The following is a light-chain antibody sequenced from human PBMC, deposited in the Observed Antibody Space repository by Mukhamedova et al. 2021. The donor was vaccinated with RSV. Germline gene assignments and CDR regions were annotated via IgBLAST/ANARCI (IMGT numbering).Light chain of an antibody. CDR1: SSDVGGYNY. V-gene: IGLV2-11*01. CDR2: DVS. Sequence: TISCTGTSSDVGGYNYVSWYQQHPGKAPKLMIYDVSKRPSGVPDRFSGSKSGNTASLTISGLQAEDEADYYCCSYAGSYTYVFGTG. J-gene: IGLJ1*01. CDR3: CSYAGSYTYV.